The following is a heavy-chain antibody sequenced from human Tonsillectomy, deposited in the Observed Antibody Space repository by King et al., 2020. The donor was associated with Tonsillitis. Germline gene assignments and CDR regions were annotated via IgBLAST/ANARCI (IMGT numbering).Heavy chain of an antibody. V-gene: IGHV3-15*01. CDR3: TTGQSGGITMVPGDY. D-gene: IGHD3-10*01. CDR1: GFTVGNAW. CDR2: IKSKIDGGTT. J-gene: IGHJ4*02. Sequence: VQLVESGGGLVKPGGSLGLSCAASGFTVGNAWMSWGRQAPGKGLEWVGRIKSKIDGGTTDYAAPVKGRFTISRDDSKNTLYLQMNCLKTEDTAVYYCTTGQSGGITMVPGDYWGQGTLVTVSS.